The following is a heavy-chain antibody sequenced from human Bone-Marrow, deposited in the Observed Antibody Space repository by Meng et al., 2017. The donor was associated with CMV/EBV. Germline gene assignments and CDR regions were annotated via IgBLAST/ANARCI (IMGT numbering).Heavy chain of an antibody. Sequence: GNSFRKQAMKGVRCVPGQSLGWERAINPEKGAVSDRKRVQKRMRIAEEESTSTAYKEMARHKSENAAVYYCARDRYNDVTKHYFDSWGQGTLVTVSS. CDR3: ARDRYNDVTKHYFDS. D-gene: IGHD5-24*01. CDR1: GNSFRKQA. V-gene: IGHV1-69*01. CDR2: INPEKGAV. J-gene: IGHJ4*02.